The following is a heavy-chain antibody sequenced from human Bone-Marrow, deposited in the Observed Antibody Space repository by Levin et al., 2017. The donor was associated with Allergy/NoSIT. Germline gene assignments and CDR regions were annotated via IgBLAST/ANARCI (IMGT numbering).Heavy chain of an antibody. V-gene: IGHV3-23*05. CDR1: GFTFSSYG. CDR3: AKSNDVDNGPFDS. Sequence: PGGSLRLSCAASGFTFSSYGLSWVRQAPGKGLEWVSVIFASGKTTYYADSVKGRFTISRDNSKNTLSVQMDSLRAEDTAVYYCAKSNDVDNGPFDSWGQGTLVTVSS. D-gene: IGHD1-1*01. CDR2: IFASGKTT. J-gene: IGHJ4*02.